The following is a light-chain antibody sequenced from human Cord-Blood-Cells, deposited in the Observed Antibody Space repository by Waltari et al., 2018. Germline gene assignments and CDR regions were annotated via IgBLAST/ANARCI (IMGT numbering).Light chain of an antibody. CDR2: AAS. Sequence: DIQMTQSPSSLSASVGARVTITCQASQDISNYLNWYQQKPGKAPKLLIYAASNLETGVQSRFSGSGSGTDFTFTISSLQPEDIATYYCQQYDNLPPSITFGQGTRLEIK. CDR3: QQYDNLPPSIT. J-gene: IGKJ5*01. V-gene: IGKV1-33*01. CDR1: QDISNY.